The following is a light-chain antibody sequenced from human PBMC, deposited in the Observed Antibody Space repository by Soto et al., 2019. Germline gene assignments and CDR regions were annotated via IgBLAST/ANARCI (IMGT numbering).Light chain of an antibody. J-gene: IGKJ5*01. CDR1: QSVGSN. CDR2: GTS. CDR3: QQHRQWPIP. Sequence: EIVMTLSTAPLSVSPGERAAISCRASQSVGSNLAWYQQKPGHAPRLLIYGTSSRAAGIPDRFSGSGSRPEFTLTLSSLQPAEFAVYYSQQHRQWPIPLGQGTRLEIK. V-gene: IGKV3D-15*01.